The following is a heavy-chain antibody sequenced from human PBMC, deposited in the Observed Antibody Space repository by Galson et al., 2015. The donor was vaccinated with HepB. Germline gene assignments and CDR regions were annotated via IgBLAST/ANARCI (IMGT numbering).Heavy chain of an antibody. CDR2: IESKTYGETT. Sequence: SLRLSCAASGFTFSNAWMNWVRQAPGKGLEWVGRIESKTYGETTDYAAHVKGRFTISRDDSKKTLYLQMNNLKTEDTAVFYCATGEDGHSYWGQGTLVTVSA. CDR3: ATGEDGHSY. CDR1: GFTFSNAW. V-gene: IGHV3-15*04. J-gene: IGHJ4*02. D-gene: IGHD5-24*01.